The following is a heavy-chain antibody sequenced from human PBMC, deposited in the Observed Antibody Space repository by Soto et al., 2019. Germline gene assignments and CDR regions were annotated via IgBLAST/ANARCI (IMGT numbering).Heavy chain of an antibody. V-gene: IGHV3-11*01. CDR3: ARDGSGSYYNPPFDY. D-gene: IGHD3-10*01. Sequence: GGSLRLSCAASGFTFSDYYMSWIRQAPGKGLEWVSYISSSGSTIHYADSVKGRFTISRDNAKNSLYLQMNSLRAEDTAVYYCARDGSGSYYNPPFDYWGQGTLVTVSS. CDR2: ISSSGSTI. J-gene: IGHJ4*02. CDR1: GFTFSDYY.